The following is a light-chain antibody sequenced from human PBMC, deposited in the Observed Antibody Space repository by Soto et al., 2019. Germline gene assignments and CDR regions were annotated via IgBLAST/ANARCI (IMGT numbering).Light chain of an antibody. V-gene: IGKV3-15*01. CDR1: QSVAGY. CDR3: QQYNNWPPIT. J-gene: IGKJ2*01. CDR2: GAS. Sequence: EIVMTQSPATLSVSPGERATLSCRASQSVAGYLAWYQQKPGQAPRLLIYGASTRTTGIPARLSGSGSGTKFTPTIISRQSEDFAVYYCQQYNNWPPITFGQGTKLEIK.